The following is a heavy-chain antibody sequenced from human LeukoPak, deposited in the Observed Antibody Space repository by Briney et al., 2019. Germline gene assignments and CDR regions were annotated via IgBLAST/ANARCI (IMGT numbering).Heavy chain of an antibody. CDR2: ISSSSSYI. Sequence: GGSLRLSCAASGFTFSSYSMNWVRQAPGKGLEWVSSISSSSSYIYYAGSVKGRFTISRDNAKNSLYLQMNSLRAEDTAVYYCARLGRGAKDFPPDYWGQGTLVTVSS. CDR3: ARLGRGAKDFPPDY. J-gene: IGHJ4*02. CDR1: GFTFSSYS. D-gene: IGHD1-26*01. V-gene: IGHV3-21*01.